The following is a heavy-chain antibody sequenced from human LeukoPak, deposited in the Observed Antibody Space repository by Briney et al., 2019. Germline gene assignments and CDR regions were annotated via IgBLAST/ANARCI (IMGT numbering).Heavy chain of an antibody. CDR3: ARDSGSYRGFDY. D-gene: IGHD1-26*01. CDR1: EFTFSSYE. Sequence: PGGSLRPSCAASEFTFSSYEMNWVRQAPGKGLEWISFISSRGSSIYYADSAKGRFTISRDNAKNSLYLQMNSLRAEDTAVYYCARDSGSYRGFDYWGQGTLVTVSS. CDR2: ISSRGSSI. J-gene: IGHJ4*02. V-gene: IGHV3-48*03.